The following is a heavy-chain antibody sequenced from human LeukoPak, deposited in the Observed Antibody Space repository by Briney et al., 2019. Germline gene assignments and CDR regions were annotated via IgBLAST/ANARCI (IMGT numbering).Heavy chain of an antibody. CDR1: GGTFSSYA. D-gene: IGHD4-17*01. CDR3: AREDYGDY. CDR2: INPNSGGT. V-gene: IGHV1-2*02. Sequence: GASVKVSCKASGGTFSSYAISWVRQAPGQGLEWMGWINPNSGGTNYAQKFQGRVTMTRDTSISTAYMELSRLRSDDTAVYYCAREDYGDYWGQGTLVTVSS. J-gene: IGHJ4*02.